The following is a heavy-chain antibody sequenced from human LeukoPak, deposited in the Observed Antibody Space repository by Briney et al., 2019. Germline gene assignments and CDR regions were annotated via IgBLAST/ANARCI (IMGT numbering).Heavy chain of an antibody. V-gene: IGHV4-34*01. CDR2: INHSGST. D-gene: IGHD2-15*01. CDR3: ARGRGRYCGGGSCYSSNWFDP. CDR1: GGSFSGYY. J-gene: IGHJ5*02. Sequence: PSETLSLTCAGYGGSFSGYYWSWVRQPPGKGREWSGEINHSGSTNYNPSLTSRGTISVDTSKTQFSLKLSSLTAADTAVYYCARGRGRYCGGGSCYSSNWFDPWGQGTLVPVSS.